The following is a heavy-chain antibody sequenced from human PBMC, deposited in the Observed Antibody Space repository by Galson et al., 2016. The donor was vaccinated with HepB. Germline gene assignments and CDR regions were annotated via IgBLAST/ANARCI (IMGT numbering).Heavy chain of an antibody. CDR3: ARGYGMDV. CDR2: IYGGGTT. V-gene: IGHV3-66*01. J-gene: IGHJ6*02. Sequence: SLRLSCAASGFTVSSNYMSWVRQAPGKGLEWVSVIYGGGTTYYADTVKDTFTISSDNSKNTMHLQMTSLIVDDTAVYYCARGYGMDVWGQGTTVTVSS. CDR1: GFTVSSNY.